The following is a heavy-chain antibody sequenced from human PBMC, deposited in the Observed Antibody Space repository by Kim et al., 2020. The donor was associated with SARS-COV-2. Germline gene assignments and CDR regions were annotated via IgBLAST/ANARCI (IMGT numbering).Heavy chain of an antibody. J-gene: IGHJ4*02. CDR3: GKEIAARGKGVIDY. Sequence: GSLRLSCAASGFTFRNYGMSWVRQAPGKGLEWVSGIGSGGTDTYYLDSVEGRFTISRDNSKNTVYLQMYSLRVEDAAVYYCGKEIAARGKGVIDYWGRG. CDR2: IGSGGTDT. D-gene: IGHD6-6*01. CDR1: GFTFRNYG. V-gene: IGHV3-23*01.